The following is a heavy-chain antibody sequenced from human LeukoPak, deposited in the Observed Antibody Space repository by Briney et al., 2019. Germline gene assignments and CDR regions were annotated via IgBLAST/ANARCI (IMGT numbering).Heavy chain of an antibody. CDR1: GFTISSYW. CDR3: ARGATYAYYFDL. D-gene: IGHD1-26*01. CDR2: IKSDGSST. V-gene: IGHV3-74*01. J-gene: IGHJ4*02. Sequence: GGSLRLSCAASGFTISSYWMHWVRQAPGKGLVWVSRIKSDGSSTNYADFVEGRFTISRDNAKNTVYLQINSLRAEDTAVYYCARGATYAYYFDLWGQGTLVTVSS.